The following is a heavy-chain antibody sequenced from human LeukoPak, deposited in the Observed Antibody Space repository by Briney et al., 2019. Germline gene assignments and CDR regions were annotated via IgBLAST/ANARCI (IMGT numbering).Heavy chain of an antibody. V-gene: IGHV5-51*01. CDR2: IYPGDSDT. CDR1: GYSFTSYW. D-gene: IGHD2-2*01. Sequence: GESLKISCKGSGYSFTSYWIGWVRQMPGKGLEWMRIIYPGDSDTRYSPSFQGQVTISADKSISTAYLQWSSLKASDTAMYYCARPSRPATDLDAFDIWGQGTMVTVSS. CDR3: ARPSRPATDLDAFDI. J-gene: IGHJ3*02.